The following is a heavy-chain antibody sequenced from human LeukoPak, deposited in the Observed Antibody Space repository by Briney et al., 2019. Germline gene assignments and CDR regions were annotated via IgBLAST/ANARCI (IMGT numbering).Heavy chain of an antibody. J-gene: IGHJ3*02. V-gene: IGHV3-48*03. CDR2: ISSSSSTI. CDR3: ARDHYDSSGYYFVAGNNSFDI. Sequence: PGGSLRLSCAASGFTFSSYEVNWVRQAPGKGLEWVSYISSSSSTIYYADTVKRRFTISRDHAKNSMYLQMNSLRAEDTAVYYCARDHYDSSGYYFVAGNNSFDIWGQGTMVTVSS. CDR1: GFTFSSYE. D-gene: IGHD3-22*01.